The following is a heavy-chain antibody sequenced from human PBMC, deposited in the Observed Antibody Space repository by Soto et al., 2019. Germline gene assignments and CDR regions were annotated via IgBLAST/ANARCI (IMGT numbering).Heavy chain of an antibody. CDR1: GFSLSTSGVG. Sequence: VSGPTLVNPTQTLTLTCTFSGFSLSTSGVGVGWIRQPPGKALEWLALIYWNDDKRYSPSLKSRLTITKDTSKNQVVLTMTNMDLLDTAKCYCEHRSRFLELVYWGQGTLVTVSS. CDR3: EHRSRFLELVY. V-gene: IGHV2-5*01. D-gene: IGHD3-3*01. J-gene: IGHJ4*02. CDR2: IYWNDDK.